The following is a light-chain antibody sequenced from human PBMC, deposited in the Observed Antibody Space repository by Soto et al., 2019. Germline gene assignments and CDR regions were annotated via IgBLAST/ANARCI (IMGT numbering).Light chain of an antibody. J-gene: IGLJ1*01. CDR2: RNN. CDR3: ASWDDSLSGLYV. CDR1: SSNIGSNY. Sequence: QSVLTQPPSASGTPGQRVTISCSGSSSNIGSNYVYWYQQVPGTAPKLLIDRNNQRPSGVPDRFSGSKSGTSASLAISGLRSEDEADYYCASWDDSLSGLYVFGTGTKLTVL. V-gene: IGLV1-47*01.